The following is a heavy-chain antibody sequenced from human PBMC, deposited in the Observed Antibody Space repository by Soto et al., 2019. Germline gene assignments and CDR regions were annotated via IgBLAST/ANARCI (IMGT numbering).Heavy chain of an antibody. CDR2: IIPILGAP. J-gene: IGHJ4*02. CDR3: ARAFSGWIFDY. Sequence: SVKVSCKASGGTFSNYAISWVRQAPGQGLEWMGGIIPILGAPNYAQKFQGRLTITADESTSTVYMELSSLRYEDTAVYYCARAFSGWIFDYWGQGTPVTVSS. CDR1: GGTFSNYA. D-gene: IGHD6-19*01. V-gene: IGHV1-69*13.